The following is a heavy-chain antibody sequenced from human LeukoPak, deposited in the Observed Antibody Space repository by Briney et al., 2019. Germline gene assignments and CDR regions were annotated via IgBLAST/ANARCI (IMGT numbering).Heavy chain of an antibody. V-gene: IGHV3-23*01. CDR3: AKGGIGSSSFLDS. Sequence: PGGSLRLSCVASGFTFSTYAMTWVRQAPGKGLEWVSSIAISGISYYRDSVRGRYTISRDNSKNTLYLQMNSLRPEDTAIYYCAKGGIGSSSFLDSWGQGTLVTVSS. J-gene: IGHJ4*02. CDR1: GFTFSTYA. CDR2: IAISGIS. D-gene: IGHD5-18*01.